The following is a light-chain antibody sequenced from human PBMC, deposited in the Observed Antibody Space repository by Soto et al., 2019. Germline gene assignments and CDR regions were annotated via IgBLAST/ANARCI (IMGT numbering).Light chain of an antibody. Sequence: DIQMTQSPSTLSASVGDRVTITCRASQSIGNRLAWYQQKPGKAPKLLIYDVSNLRSGVPSRFGGRGSGTDFTLTISSLQPDDLATYYCQQYDTSPPWTFGQGTKVDIK. CDR3: QQYDTSPPWT. CDR1: QSIGNR. V-gene: IGKV1-5*01. CDR2: DVS. J-gene: IGKJ1*01.